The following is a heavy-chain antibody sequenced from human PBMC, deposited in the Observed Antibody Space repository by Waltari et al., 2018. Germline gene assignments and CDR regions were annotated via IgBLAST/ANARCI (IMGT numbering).Heavy chain of an antibody. V-gene: IGHV3-23*04. CDR2: IGTSGATT. D-gene: IGHD4-4*01. CDR3: AKMRGGVTTAFDY. J-gene: IGHJ4*02. Sequence: VQLVESGGVLVNPVGSLRLSCSASGLTCSSYAMGWVRQSPGKCLEWSSSIGTSGATTYYVDSVKGRFANSRDNSHNTLYLQMNRLRAEYTATYYCAKMRGGVTTAFDYWGQGTLVTVSS. CDR1: GLTCSSYA.